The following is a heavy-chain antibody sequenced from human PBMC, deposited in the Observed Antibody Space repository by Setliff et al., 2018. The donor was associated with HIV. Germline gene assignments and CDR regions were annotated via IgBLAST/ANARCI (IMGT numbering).Heavy chain of an antibody. D-gene: IGHD1-26*01. CDR1: GFTFSRCT. V-gene: IGHV3-64*02. J-gene: IGHJ3*02. CDR3: AREVVGATSHDAFDI. Sequence: PGGSLRLSCAASGFTFSRCTMHWVRQAPGKGLEYVSAISTNGDTTYYVDSVEGRFTISRDNSKNTLFLQMGSLRAEDTAVYYCAREVVGATSHDAFDIWGQGTMVTVS. CDR2: ISTNGDTT.